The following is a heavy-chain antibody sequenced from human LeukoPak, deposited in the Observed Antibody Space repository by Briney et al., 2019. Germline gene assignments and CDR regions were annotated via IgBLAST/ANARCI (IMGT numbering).Heavy chain of an antibody. CDR1: GFTFSSYS. Sequence: GGSLRLSCAASGFTFSSYSMNWVRQAPGKGLEWVSSISSSSSYIHYADSVKGRFTISRDNAKNSLYLQMNSLRAEDTAVYYCARESGGSGWDFDYWGQGTLVTVSS. CDR3: ARESGGSGWDFDY. CDR2: ISSSSSYI. V-gene: IGHV3-21*01. D-gene: IGHD6-19*01. J-gene: IGHJ4*02.